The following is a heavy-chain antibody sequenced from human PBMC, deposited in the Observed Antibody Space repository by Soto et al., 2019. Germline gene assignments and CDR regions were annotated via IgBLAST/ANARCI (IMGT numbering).Heavy chain of an antibody. CDR3: AKVSGSGSYYGFDP. CDR2: IYHSGST. D-gene: IGHD3-10*01. J-gene: IGHJ5*02. CDR1: GGSISTSNW. V-gene: IGHV4-4*02. Sequence: QAQLQESGPGLVKPSGTLSLTCAVSGGSISTSNWWSWVRQPPGKGLEWIGEIYHSGSTNYNPSLSGRFTISVDKSKNPFSLKLSSVTASDTAVYYCAKVSGSGSYYGFDPWGQGTLVTVSS.